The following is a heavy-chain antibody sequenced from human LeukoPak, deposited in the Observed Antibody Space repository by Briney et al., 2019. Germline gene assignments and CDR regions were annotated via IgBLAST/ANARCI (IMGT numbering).Heavy chain of an antibody. CDR2: INHSGST. Sequence: SETLSLTCAVYGGSFSGYYWSWIRQPPGKGLEWIGEINHSGSTNYNPSLKSRVTISVDTSKNQFSLKLSSVTAADTAVYYCARRGFVVVPAAKTYYYYMDVWGKGTTVTVSS. D-gene: IGHD2-2*01. CDR3: ARRGFVVVPAAKTYYYYMDV. V-gene: IGHV4-34*01. J-gene: IGHJ6*03. CDR1: GGSFSGYY.